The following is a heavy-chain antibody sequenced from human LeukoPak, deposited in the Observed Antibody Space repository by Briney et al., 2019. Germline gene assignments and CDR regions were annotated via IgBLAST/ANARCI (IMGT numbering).Heavy chain of an antibody. V-gene: IGHV1-24*01. Sequence: ASVRVSCKVSGYSLTELSMHWVRQAPGKGLEWMGGFDPRNGGTYFAQNFQGRVTLTEDTSTDTSSMELRSLKSDDTAVYYCTTSDRQFCSPSSCYMPFYYWGQGSLVTVSS. CDR3: TTSDRQFCSPSSCYMPFYY. CDR2: FDPRNGGT. J-gene: IGHJ4*02. D-gene: IGHD2-2*02. CDR1: GYSLTELS.